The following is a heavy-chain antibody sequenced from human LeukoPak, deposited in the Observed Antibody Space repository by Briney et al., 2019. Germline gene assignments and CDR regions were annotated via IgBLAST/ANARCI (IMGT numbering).Heavy chain of an antibody. V-gene: IGHV4-59*08. CDR3: ARPRLSSSGPLA. CDR1: GGSISSYY. Sequence: PSETLSLTCTVSGGSISSYYWSWIRQPPGKGLEWIGYIYYSGSTNYNPSLKSRVTISVDTSKNQFSLKLSSVTAADTAVYYCARPRLSSSGPLAWGQGTLVTVSS. J-gene: IGHJ4*02. CDR2: IYYSGST. D-gene: IGHD3-22*01.